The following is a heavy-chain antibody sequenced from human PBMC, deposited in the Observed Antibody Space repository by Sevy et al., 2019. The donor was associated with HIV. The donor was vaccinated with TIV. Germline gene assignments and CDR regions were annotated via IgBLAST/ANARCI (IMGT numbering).Heavy chain of an antibody. CDR3: ARDFSYSGYDLGFYYYGMDV. CDR2: ISYDGGNK. Sequence: GGSLRLSCAASGFTFSSYAMHWVRQAPGKGLEWVAVISYDGGNKYYADSVKGRFTISRDNSKNTLYLQMNSLRAEDTAVYYCARDFSYSGYDLGFYYYGMDVWGQGTTVTVSS. D-gene: IGHD5-12*01. V-gene: IGHV3-30-3*01. J-gene: IGHJ6*02. CDR1: GFTFSSYA.